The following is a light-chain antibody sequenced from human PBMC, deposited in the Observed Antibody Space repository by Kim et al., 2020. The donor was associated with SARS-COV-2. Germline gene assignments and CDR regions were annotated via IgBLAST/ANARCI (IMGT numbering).Light chain of an antibody. Sequence: ASVGDRVTITCRASQSISSWLAWYQQKPGRAPKRLIYKASSLESGVPSRFSGSGSGTEFTLTISSLQPDDFATYYCQQYNNYPLTFGGGTKVDIK. J-gene: IGKJ4*01. CDR2: KAS. CDR1: QSISSW. V-gene: IGKV1-5*03. CDR3: QQYNNYPLT.